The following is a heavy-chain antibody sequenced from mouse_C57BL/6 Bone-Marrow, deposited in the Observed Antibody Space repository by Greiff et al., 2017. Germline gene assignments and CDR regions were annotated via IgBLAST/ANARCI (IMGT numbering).Heavy chain of an antibody. V-gene: IGHV1-81*01. Sequence: VQLQQSGAELARPGASVKLSCKASGYTFTSSGISWVKQRTGQGLEWIGEIYPRSGNTYYTEKFKGTATLTADKSSSTAYMELRSLTSEDSAVSVGARSGGALAYWGQGTLVTVAA. CDR1: GYTFTSSG. D-gene: IGHD3-1*01. J-gene: IGHJ3*01. CDR3: ARSGGALAY. CDR2: IYPRSGNT.